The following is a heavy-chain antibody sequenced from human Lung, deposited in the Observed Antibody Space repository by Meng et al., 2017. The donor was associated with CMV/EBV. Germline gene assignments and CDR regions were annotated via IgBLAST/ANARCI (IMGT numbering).Heavy chain of an antibody. J-gene: IGHJ5*02. V-gene: IGHV5-51*01. D-gene: IGHD4-17*01. CDR1: GYSFSNYW. Sequence: GESLKISCECSGYSFSNYWIDWVRQTPGKGLEWMGSIHPGDSDTRYSPSFHGQVTFSADKSIRTAYLQWGSLKASDTAMYYCARRGMMTTRGYLFDPWGQGTLVTVSS. CDR2: IHPGDSDT. CDR3: ARRGMMTTRGYLFDP.